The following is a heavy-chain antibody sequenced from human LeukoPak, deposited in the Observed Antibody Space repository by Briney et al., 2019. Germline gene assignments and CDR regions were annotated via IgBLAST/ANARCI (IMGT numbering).Heavy chain of an antibody. CDR1: GYTFTSYD. D-gene: IGHD3-3*01. CDR3: ARVTGGYDFWSGYYTPGYYYYYGMDV. V-gene: IGHV1-8*01. CDR2: MNPNSGNT. J-gene: IGHJ6*02. Sequence: ASVKVSFKASGYTFTSYDINWVRQATGQGLEWMGWMNPNSGNTGYAQKFQGRVTMTRNTSISTAYMELSSLRSEGTAVYYCARVTGGYDFWSGYYTPGYYYYYGMDVWGQGTTVTVSS.